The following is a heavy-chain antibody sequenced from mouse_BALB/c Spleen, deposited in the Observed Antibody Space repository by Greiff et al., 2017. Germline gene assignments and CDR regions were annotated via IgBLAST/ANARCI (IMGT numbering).Heavy chain of an antibody. V-gene: IGHV2-9*02. D-gene: IGHD2-2*01. CDR1: GFSLTSYG. CDR2: IWAGGST. Sequence: VMLVESGPGLVAPSQSLSITCTVSGFSLTSYGVHWVRQPPGKGLEWLGVIWAGGSTNYNSALMSRLSISKDNSKSQVFLKMNSLQTDDTAMYYCARWLPLLAMDYWGQGTSVTVSS. J-gene: IGHJ4*01. CDR3: ARWLPLLAMDY.